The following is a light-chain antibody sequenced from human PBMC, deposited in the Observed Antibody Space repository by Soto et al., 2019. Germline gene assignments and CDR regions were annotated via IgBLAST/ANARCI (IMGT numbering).Light chain of an antibody. CDR3: QQYNSSPT. CDR1: QSISSW. J-gene: IGKJ1*01. V-gene: IGKV1-5*03. Sequence: DIQMTQSPSTLSASVGDRVTITCRASQSISSWLAWYQQKPGKAPKLLIYKASSLESGVPSRFSGSGSGTEFPLTISRLQPYDFATYYCQQYNSSPTFGQGTKVEIK. CDR2: KAS.